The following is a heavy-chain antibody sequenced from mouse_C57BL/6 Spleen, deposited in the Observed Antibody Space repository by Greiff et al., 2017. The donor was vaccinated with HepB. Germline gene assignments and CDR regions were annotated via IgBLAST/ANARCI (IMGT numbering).Heavy chain of an antibody. CDR2: IHPNSGST. V-gene: IGHV1-64*01. J-gene: IGHJ3*01. Sequence: QVHVKQSGAELVKPGASVKLSCKASGYTFTSYWMHWVKQRPGQGLEWIGMIHPNSGSTNYNEKFKSKATLTVDKSSSTAYMQLSSLTSEDSAVSYCARPLPHGGTVFAYWGQGTLVTVSA. CDR3: ARPLPHGGTVFAY. CDR1: GYTFTSYW. D-gene: IGHD4-1*01.